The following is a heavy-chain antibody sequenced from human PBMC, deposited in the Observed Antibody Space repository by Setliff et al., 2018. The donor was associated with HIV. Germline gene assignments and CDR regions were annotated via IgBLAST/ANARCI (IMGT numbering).Heavy chain of an antibody. J-gene: IGHJ4*02. V-gene: IGHV4-39*01. CDR3: ARPYDSLYG. CDR1: GGSISNSDFY. CDR2: IYYRGAT. Sequence: PSETLSRTCTVSGGSISNSDFYWGWIRQSPGKGLEWIGSIYYRGATYYNPTLQSRVTISADTSKNQFYLKLTSVTAADTAIYYCARPYDSLYGWGQGVLVTVSS. D-gene: IGHD3-22*01.